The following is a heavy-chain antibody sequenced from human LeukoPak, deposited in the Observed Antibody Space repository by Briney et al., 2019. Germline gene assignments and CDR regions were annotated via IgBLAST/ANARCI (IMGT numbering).Heavy chain of an antibody. J-gene: IGHJ4*02. CDR2: INPNSGGT. CDR3: ARFGDILTGHYNFDY. CDR1: GYTFTGYY. Sequence: ASVKVSCKASGYTFTGYYMHWVRQAPGQGLEWMGWINPNSGGTNYAQKLQGRVTMTTDTSTSTAYMELRCLRSDDTAVYYCARFGDILTGHYNFDYWGQGTLVTVSS. V-gene: IGHV1-2*02. D-gene: IGHD3-9*01.